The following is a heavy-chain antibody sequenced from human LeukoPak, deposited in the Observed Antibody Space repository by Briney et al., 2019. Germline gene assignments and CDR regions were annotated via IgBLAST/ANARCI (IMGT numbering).Heavy chain of an antibody. CDR3: ARQSGSYYASPDY. Sequence: ASVKVSCKASGYTFTSYYMHWVRQAPGQGLEWMGIINPSGGSTSYAQKFQGRVTMTRDTSTSTAYMELRSLRSDDTAVYYCARQSGSYYASPDYWGQGTLVTVSS. V-gene: IGHV1-46*01. CDR1: GYTFTSYY. J-gene: IGHJ4*02. D-gene: IGHD1-26*01. CDR2: INPSGGST.